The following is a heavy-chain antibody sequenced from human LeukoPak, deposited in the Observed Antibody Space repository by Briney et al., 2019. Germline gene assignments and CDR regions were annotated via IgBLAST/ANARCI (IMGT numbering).Heavy chain of an antibody. Sequence: PSETLSLTCTVSGGSISTYYWSWIRQPPGKGLEWIGYIYYSGSTNYNPSLKSRVTISVDRSKNQFSLKLSSVTAADTAVYYCARDDRSGNFDYWGQGTLVTVSS. V-gene: IGHV4-59*01. J-gene: IGHJ4*02. CDR2: IYYSGST. CDR3: ARDDRSGNFDY. D-gene: IGHD1-26*01. CDR1: GGSISTYY.